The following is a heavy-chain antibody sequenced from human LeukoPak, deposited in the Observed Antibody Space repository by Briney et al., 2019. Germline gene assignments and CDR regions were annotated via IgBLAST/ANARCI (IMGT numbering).Heavy chain of an antibody. CDR3: TRDPPPDDTSGYLDY. CDR1: GFTFSNCW. V-gene: IGHV3-7*04. D-gene: IGHD3-22*01. CDR2: ILHDGSQI. J-gene: IGHJ4*02. Sequence: GGSLRLSCSASGFTFSNCWMTWVRQAPGKGLEWVANILHDGSQIQYVPSVKGRFTISIDNAKNPLYLQMNSLSAEDTAVYYCTRDPPPDDTSGYLDYWGQGALVTVSS.